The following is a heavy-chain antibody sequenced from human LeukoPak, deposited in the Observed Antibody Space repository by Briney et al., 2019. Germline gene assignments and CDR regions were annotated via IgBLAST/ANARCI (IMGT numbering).Heavy chain of an antibody. D-gene: IGHD3-22*01. J-gene: IGHJ4*02. CDR1: GYTFTGYY. CDR3: ALYYYDSSGYYPFDY. V-gene: IGHV1-2*02. CDR2: INPNSGGT. Sequence: GASVKVSCKASGYTFTGYYMHWVRQAPAQGLEWMGWINPNSGGTNYAQKFQGRVTMTRDTSISTAYMELSRLRSDDTAVYYCALYYYDSSGYYPFDYWGQGTLVTVSS.